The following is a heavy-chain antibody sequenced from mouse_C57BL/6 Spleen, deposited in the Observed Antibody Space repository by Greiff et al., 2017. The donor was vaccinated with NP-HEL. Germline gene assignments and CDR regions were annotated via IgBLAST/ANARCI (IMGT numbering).Heavy chain of an antibody. CDR3: ARRPSYFDV. J-gene: IGHJ1*03. Sequence: EVQLVESGGGLVKPGGSLKLSCEASGYTFSSYTMSWVRQTPEKRLEWVATISGGGGNTYYPDSVKGRLTSSRDTAKNTLYLEMSSVRSVDTAWDYYARRPSYFDVWGTGTPVTVSS. CDR1: GYTFSSYT. V-gene: IGHV5-9*01. CDR2: ISGGGGNT.